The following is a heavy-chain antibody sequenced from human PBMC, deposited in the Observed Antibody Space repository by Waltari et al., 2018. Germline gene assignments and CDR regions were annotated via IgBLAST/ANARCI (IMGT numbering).Heavy chain of an antibody. CDR1: GGTFSSYA. CDR3: AGLSEWELLGGDAFDI. J-gene: IGHJ3*02. CDR2: IIPILGIA. V-gene: IGHV1-69*10. D-gene: IGHD1-26*01. Sequence: QVQLVQSGAEVKKPGSSVKVSCKASGGTFSSYAISWVRQAPGQGLEWMGGIIPILGIANYAQKFQGRVTITADKSTSTAYMELSSLRSEDTAVYYCAGLSEWELLGGDAFDIWGQGTMVTVSS.